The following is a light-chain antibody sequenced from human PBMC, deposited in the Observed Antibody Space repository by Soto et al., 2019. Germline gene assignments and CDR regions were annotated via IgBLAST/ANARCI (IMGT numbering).Light chain of an antibody. CDR2: AVT. V-gene: IGLV2-8*01. CDR1: SSDVGAYDR. Sequence: QSALTQPPSASGSPGQSVTISCTGTSSDVGAYDRVSWYQQHPGKPPKLIIYAVTDRISGVPDRFSGSKSGNTASLTVSGLQAEDEADYYCTSYGGRDDTIFGGGTKLTVL. J-gene: IGLJ2*01. CDR3: TSYGGRDDTI.